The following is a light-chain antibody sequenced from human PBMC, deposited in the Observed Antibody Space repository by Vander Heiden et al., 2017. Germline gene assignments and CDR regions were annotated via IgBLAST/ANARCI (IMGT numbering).Light chain of an antibody. CDR1: QSISSY. J-gene: IGKJ1*01. V-gene: IGKV1-39*01. CDR2: AAS. Sequence: DIQLTQSPSSRSASVGDRVTITCRASQSISSYLNWYQQKQGKAPQLLIYAASSLQSGVPSRFSGSGSGTDFTLTISSLQPEDVATYYCQQSDRTVWTFGQGTKVEIK. CDR3: QQSDRTVWT.